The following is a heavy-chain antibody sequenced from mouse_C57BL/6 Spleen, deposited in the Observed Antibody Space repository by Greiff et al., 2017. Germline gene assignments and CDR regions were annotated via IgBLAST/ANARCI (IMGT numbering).Heavy chain of an antibody. V-gene: IGHV1-19*01. D-gene: IGHD1-1*02. CDR2: INPYNGGT. J-gene: IGHJ4*01. CDR3: ARRAGWMEAMDY. CDR1: GYTFTDYY. Sequence: EVQLQQSGPVLVKPGASVKMSCKASGYTFTDYYMNWVKQSHGKSLEWIGVINPYNGGTSYNQKFKGKATLTVDKSSSTAYMELNSLTSEDSAVYYCARRAGWMEAMDYWGQGTSVTVSS.